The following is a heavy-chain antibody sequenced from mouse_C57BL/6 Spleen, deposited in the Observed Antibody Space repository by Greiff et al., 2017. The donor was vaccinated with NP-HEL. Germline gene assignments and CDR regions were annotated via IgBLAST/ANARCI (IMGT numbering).Heavy chain of an antibody. CDR2: IHPNSGST. V-gene: IGHV1-64*01. D-gene: IGHD1-1*01. J-gene: IGHJ4*01. CDR3: ARGGLLQGDYAMDY. CDR1: GYTFTSYW. Sequence: QVQLQQPGAELVKPGASVKLSCKASGYTFTSYWMHWVKQRPGQGLEWIGMIHPNSGSTNYNEKFKSKATMTVDKSSSTAYMQLSSLTSEDAAVYYCARGGLLQGDYAMDYWGQGTSVTVSS.